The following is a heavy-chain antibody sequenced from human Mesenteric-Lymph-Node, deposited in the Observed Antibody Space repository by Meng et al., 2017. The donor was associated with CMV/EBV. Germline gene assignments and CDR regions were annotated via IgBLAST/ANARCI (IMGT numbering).Heavy chain of an antibody. CDR1: GFTFSSYW. CDR2: IKQDGSEK. CDR3: GRDLAVVIPTSIPD. V-gene: IGHV3-7*03. Sequence: GGSLRLSCAASGFTFSSYWMSWVRQAPGKGLEWVANIKQDGSEKYYVDSVKGRFTISRDNAKNSLYLQMNSLRAEDTALYYCGRDLAVVIPTSIPDWGQGTLVTVPQ. D-gene: IGHD2-2*01. J-gene: IGHJ4*02.